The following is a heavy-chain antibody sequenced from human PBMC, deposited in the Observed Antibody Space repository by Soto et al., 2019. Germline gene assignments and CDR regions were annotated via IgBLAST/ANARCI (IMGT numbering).Heavy chain of an antibody. J-gene: IGHJ4*02. CDR1: GYIFTNYA. D-gene: IGHD6-19*01. CDR3: ARAVAVPADFDY. CDR2: INAGNGKT. V-gene: IGHV1-3*01. Sequence: ASVKVSCKASGYIFTNYAIHWVRQALGQRLEWMGWINAGNGKTKYSQNFQGRVTITRDTSASIAYMEVNGLRSEDTAVYYCARAVAVPADFDYWGQGTLVTGSS.